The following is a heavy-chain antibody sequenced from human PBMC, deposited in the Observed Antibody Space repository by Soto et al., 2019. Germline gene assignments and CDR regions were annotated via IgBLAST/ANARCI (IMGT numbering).Heavy chain of an antibody. CDR2: FSLSGTT. Sequence: SETLSLTCSVSGASIAGSSYWSWIRQPAGKGLEWIGRFSLSGTTNYSPSLRSRVTMSADVSKNQFSLRLTSVTAADTALYYCARGMTPPGAPAWYYFDSWGQGTLVTVS. CDR1: GASIAGSSY. V-gene: IGHV4-4*07. J-gene: IGHJ4*02. D-gene: IGHD2-8*02. CDR3: ARGMTPPGAPAWYYFDS.